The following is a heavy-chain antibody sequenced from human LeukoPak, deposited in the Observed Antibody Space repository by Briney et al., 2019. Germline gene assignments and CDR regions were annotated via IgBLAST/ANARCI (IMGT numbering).Heavy chain of an antibody. J-gene: IGHJ4*02. D-gene: IGHD5-12*01. CDR1: GGSISSSSYY. Sequence: SETLSLTCTVSGGSISSSSYYWGWVRQPPGKGLEWIGSIHYSGSTYYNPSLESRVTISVDTSKNQFSLKVSSVTAADTAVYYCASVDTVGYRGLLDYWGQGTRVTVSS. V-gene: IGHV4-39*01. CDR2: IHYSGST. CDR3: ASVDTVGYRGLLDY.